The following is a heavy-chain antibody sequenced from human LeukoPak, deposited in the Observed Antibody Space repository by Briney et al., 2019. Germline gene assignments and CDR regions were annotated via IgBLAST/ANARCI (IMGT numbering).Heavy chain of an antibody. J-gene: IGHJ4*02. V-gene: IGHV1-2*02. D-gene: IGHD2-15*01. CDR1: GYTFTGYY. Sequence: GASVKASCKASGYTFTGYYMNWVRQAPRQGLEWMGWINPSSGATNYAQKFQGRVTMTRDTSINTAYMELSSLRYDDTAVYYCARGFYSQDYWGQGTLVTVSS. CDR3: ARGFYSQDY. CDR2: INPSSGAT.